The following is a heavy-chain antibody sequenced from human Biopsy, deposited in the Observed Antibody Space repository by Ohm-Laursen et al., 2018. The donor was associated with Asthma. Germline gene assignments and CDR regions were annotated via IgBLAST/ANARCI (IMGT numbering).Heavy chain of an antibody. CDR3: ARFKRGYSYGYAGVFDY. J-gene: IGHJ4*02. D-gene: IGHD5-18*01. Sequence: SVKVSCKASGYTFINYAIHWVRQAPGQRLEWMGWINAGNGNTKYSQKFQGRVTITRDTSASTAYMELSSLRSEDTAVYYCARFKRGYSYGYAGVFDYWGQGTLVTVSS. CDR1: GYTFINYA. CDR2: INAGNGNT. V-gene: IGHV1-3*01.